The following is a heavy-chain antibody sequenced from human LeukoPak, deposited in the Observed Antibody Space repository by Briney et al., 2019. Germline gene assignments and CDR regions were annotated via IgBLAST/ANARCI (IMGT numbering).Heavy chain of an antibody. CDR3: ARLRGVTAISYNWFDP. J-gene: IGHJ5*02. V-gene: IGHV3-48*03. D-gene: IGHD2-21*02. CDR2: ISSSGSTI. Sequence: GGSLRLSCAASGFTVSSNYMNWVRQAPGKVLEWVSYISSSGSTIYYADSVKGRFTISRDNAKNSLYLQMNSLRAEDTAVYYCARLRGVTAISYNWFDPWGQGTLVTVSS. CDR1: GFTVSSNY.